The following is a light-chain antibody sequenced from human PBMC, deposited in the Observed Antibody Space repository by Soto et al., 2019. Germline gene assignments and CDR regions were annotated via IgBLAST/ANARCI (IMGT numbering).Light chain of an antibody. Sequence: DIVMTQSPDSLAVSLGERATVNCKSSETLLSSNRRNYVAWYQLKPGQPPKLLVSWASTRESGVPDRFSGSGSGTDFSLTISSLQAEDVALYFCYQYYTSPFTFGPGTKVEIK. V-gene: IGKV4-1*01. CDR3: YQYYTSPFT. CDR2: WAS. CDR1: ETLLSSNRRNY. J-gene: IGKJ3*01.